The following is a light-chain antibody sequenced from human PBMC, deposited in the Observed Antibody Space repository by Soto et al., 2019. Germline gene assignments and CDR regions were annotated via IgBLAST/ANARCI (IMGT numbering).Light chain of an antibody. Sequence: DIVMTQSPDSLAVSLGERATINCKSSQSVLYSSNNKNYLAWYQQRPGQPPKLLIYWASTRESGVPDRFSGSGSGTDYTLTITSLQAEDEAVYYCQQYESTPPTFGQGTKLEIQ. V-gene: IGKV4-1*01. CDR3: QQYESTPPT. CDR1: QSVLYSSNNKNY. J-gene: IGKJ2*01. CDR2: WAS.